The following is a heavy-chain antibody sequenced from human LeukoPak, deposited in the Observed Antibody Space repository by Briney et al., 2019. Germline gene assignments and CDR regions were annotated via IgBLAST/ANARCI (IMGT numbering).Heavy chain of an antibody. Sequence: PGGSRDPSVPRPESPSGGFALHGSAGPPARGLRGGEVIWYDGINKYYADSVKGRFTISRDNSKNTLNLQMNSLRAEDTAVYYCARGSRGLNPYYFDYWGQGTLVTVSS. CDR1: ESPSGGFA. V-gene: IGHV3-33*07. D-gene: IGHD1-14*01. CDR3: ARGSRGLNPYYFDY. CDR2: IWYDGINK. J-gene: IGHJ4*02.